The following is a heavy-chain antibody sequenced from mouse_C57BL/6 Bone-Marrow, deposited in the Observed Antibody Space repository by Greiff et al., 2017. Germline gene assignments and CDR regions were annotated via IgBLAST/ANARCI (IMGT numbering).Heavy chain of an antibody. CDR3: ARAGPVVRHFDY. D-gene: IGHD1-3*01. Sequence: QVQLQQSGAELVKPGASVKMSCKASGYTFTSYWITWVKQRPGQGLEWIRAIYPTSGRTNYNEKFKSKAILTVDTSSNTAYMQLSSLTSEDSAVFYWARAGPVVRHFDYGGQGTALTVSS. CDR1: GYTFTSYW. J-gene: IGHJ2*01. V-gene: IGHV1-55*01. CDR2: IYPTSGRT.